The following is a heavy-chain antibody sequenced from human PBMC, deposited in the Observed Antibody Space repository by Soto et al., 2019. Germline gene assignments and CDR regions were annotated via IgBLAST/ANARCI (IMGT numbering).Heavy chain of an antibody. J-gene: IGHJ6*04. D-gene: IGHD2-15*01. CDR2: ISYDGSKE. CDR1: GFTFISHG. CDR3: AKARSVGYSSGGTCERSGMDV. Sequence: GVSLMLSCAAAGFTFISHGRQWVRHAPGRGRELVATISYDGSKEYYADSVKGQFTISRDNSRNTQYLQMNSLRAEDTAVYYCAKARSVGYSSGGTCERSGMDVWAKGTTVPVS. V-gene: IGHV3-30*18.